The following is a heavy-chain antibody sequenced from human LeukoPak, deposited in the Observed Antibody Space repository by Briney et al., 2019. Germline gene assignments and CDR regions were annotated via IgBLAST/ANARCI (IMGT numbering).Heavy chain of an antibody. Sequence: SETLSLTCTVSGGSISSYYWSWIRQPPGKGLEWIGYIYYSGSTNYNPSLKSRVTISVDTSKNQFSLKLSSVTAADTAVYYCAGGYYISRYYYYGMDVWGQGTTVTVSS. V-gene: IGHV4-59*01. J-gene: IGHJ6*02. CDR3: AGGYYISRYYYYGMDV. CDR2: IYYSGST. CDR1: GGSISSYY. D-gene: IGHD3-22*01.